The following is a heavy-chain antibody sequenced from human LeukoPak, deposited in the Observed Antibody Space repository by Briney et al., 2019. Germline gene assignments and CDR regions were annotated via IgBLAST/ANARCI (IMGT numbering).Heavy chain of an antibody. D-gene: IGHD2-2*02. CDR3: AKDQGWTATYTDY. CDR2: ISGSGRTT. V-gene: IGHV3-23*01. J-gene: IGHJ4*02. Sequence: GGSLRLSCAASGFTFSSYAMNWVRQVPGKGLEWVSGISGSGRTTYYADSVKGRFTISRDNSRNTPYLQMNSLRAEDTAIYYCAKDQGWTATYTDYWGQGTLVTVSS. CDR1: GFTFSSYA.